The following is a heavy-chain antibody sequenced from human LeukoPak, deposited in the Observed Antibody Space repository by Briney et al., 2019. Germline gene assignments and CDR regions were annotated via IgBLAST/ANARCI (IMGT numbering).Heavy chain of an antibody. CDR3: ARDWSRGVFKPWYFDL. V-gene: IGHV4-30-4*01. D-gene: IGHD3-3*01. Sequence: SETLSLTCTVSGGSISSGNYYWSWIRQPPGKGLEWIGYIYYSGSTYYNPSLKSRVTISVDTSKNQFSLKLSSVTAADTAVYYCARDWSRGVFKPWYFDLWGSGTLVTVSS. J-gene: IGHJ2*01. CDR2: IYYSGST. CDR1: GGSISSGNYY.